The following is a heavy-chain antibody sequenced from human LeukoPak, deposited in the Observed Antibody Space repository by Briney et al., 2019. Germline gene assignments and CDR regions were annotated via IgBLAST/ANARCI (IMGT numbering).Heavy chain of an antibody. CDR2: IDPSGSYT. Sequence: GESLKISCKGSGYSFTSYWISWVRQMPGKGLEWMGRIDPSGSYTNYSPSFQGHVTISADKSISTAYLQWSSLKASDTAMYYCAIGFGGVIVSVYWGQGTLVTVSS. CDR3: AIGFGGVIVSVY. CDR1: GYSFTSYW. D-gene: IGHD3-16*02. J-gene: IGHJ4*02. V-gene: IGHV5-10-1*01.